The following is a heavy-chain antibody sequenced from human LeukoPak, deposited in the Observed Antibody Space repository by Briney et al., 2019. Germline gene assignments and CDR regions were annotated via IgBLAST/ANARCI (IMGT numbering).Heavy chain of an antibody. V-gene: IGHV3-30*01. CDR2: ISYDGSNQ. CDR1: GFTFSSYA. CDR3: AREVYYGSGSRKYYFDF. D-gene: IGHD3-10*01. J-gene: IGHJ4*02. Sequence: GGSLRLSCAASGFTFSSYAVHWVRQAPGKGLEWVTLISYDGSNQYYADPVKGRFTISRDNSKNTLYLQMNSLRAEDTAVYYCAREVYYGSGSRKYYFDFWGQGTLVTVSS.